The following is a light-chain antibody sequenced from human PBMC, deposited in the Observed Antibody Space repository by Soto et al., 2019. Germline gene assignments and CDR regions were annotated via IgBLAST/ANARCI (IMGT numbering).Light chain of an antibody. CDR2: DAS. CDR3: QQYDNLLPLT. V-gene: IGKV1-33*01. CDR1: QDLSNY. J-gene: IGKJ4*01. Sequence: DIQMTQSPSSLSASVGDRVTITCQASQDLSNYLNWYQQKPGKAPKLLIYDASNLETGVPSRFSGSGSGTDFTFTISSLQAEDIARFYCQQYDNLLPLTFGGGTKVEIK.